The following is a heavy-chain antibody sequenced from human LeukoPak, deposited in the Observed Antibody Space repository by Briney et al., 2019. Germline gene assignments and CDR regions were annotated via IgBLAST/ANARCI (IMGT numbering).Heavy chain of an antibody. Sequence: GGSLRLSCAASGSTFSSYAMHWVRQAPGKGLEWVAVISYDGSNKYYADSVKGRFTISRDNSKNTLYLQMNSLRAEDTAVYYCARDEGSRTGTTIDYWGQGTLVTVSS. V-gene: IGHV3-30*04. CDR3: ARDEGSRTGTTIDY. CDR1: GSTFSSYA. D-gene: IGHD1-1*01. CDR2: ISYDGSNK. J-gene: IGHJ4*02.